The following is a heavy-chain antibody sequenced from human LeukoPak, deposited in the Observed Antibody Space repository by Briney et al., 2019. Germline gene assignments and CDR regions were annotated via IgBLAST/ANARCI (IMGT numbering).Heavy chain of an antibody. Sequence: SETLSLTCTVSGGSVSSGSYYWSWLRQPPGKGLEWIGYIYYSGSTNYNPSLKSRVTISVDTSKNQFSLKLSSVAAADTAVYYFASYDYGGNGYYFDYWGQGTLVTVSS. CDR1: GGSVSSGSYY. CDR3: ASYDYGGNGYYFDY. V-gene: IGHV4-61*01. D-gene: IGHD4-23*01. CDR2: IYYSGST. J-gene: IGHJ4*02.